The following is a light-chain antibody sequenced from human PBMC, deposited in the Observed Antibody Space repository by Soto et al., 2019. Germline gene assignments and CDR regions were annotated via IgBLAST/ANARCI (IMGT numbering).Light chain of an antibody. J-gene: IGLJ2*01. V-gene: IGLV1-40*01. CDR3: QSYDSSLRVYVV. CDR2: GNN. Sequence: QSVLTQPPSVSEAPRQRVTISCSGSSSNIGNNAVNWYQQFPGTAPKLLIHGNNDRPSGVSDRFSASKSGTSASLAITGLQAEDEADYYCQSYDSSLRVYVVFGGGTKLTVL. CDR1: SSNIGNNA.